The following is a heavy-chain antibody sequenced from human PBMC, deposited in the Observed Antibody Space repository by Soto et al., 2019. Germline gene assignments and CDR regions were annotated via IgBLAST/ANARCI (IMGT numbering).Heavy chain of an antibody. Sequence: QVQLQESGPGLVKPSQTLSLTCTVSGASISSGGYYWSWIRQYQGKGLEWIGYVYYSGSTYYNPSLPRRVTMSVDTSKNPFSLTLSSVTAADTAVFYCARGIQHYYDSSAYYYDYWGQGTLVTVSP. D-gene: IGHD3-22*01. CDR1: GASISSGGYY. J-gene: IGHJ4*02. V-gene: IGHV4-31*03. CDR2: VYYSGST. CDR3: ARGIQHYYDSSAYYYDY.